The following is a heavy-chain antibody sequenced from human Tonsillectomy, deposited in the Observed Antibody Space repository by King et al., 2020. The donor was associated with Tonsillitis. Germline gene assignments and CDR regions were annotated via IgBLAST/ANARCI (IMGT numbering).Heavy chain of an antibody. CDR1: GYIFTKYA. D-gene: IGHD2-15*01. CDR3: ARDGGADADGREG. Sequence: PLVPSGSALQKPGASVKISCQASGYIFTKYAMNWVRQAPGQGLEWMGWINTESGNPTYAQGVTGHFVFSLDTSVNTAFLEISSLKTDDTAVEDCARDGGADADGREGGGRGTTVT. CDR2: INTESGNP. J-gene: IGHJ6*04. V-gene: IGHV7-4-1*02.